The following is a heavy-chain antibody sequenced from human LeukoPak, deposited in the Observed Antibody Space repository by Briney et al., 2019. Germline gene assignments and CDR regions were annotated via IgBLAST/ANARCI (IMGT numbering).Heavy chain of an antibody. CDR1: GYTFTSYA. D-gene: IGHD3-10*01. CDR3: ARLVLLWFGESSYYFDY. J-gene: IGHJ4*02. V-gene: IGHV1-3*01. CDR2: INAGNGNT. Sequence: ASVKVSCKASGYTFTSYAMHWVRQAPGQRLEWMGWINAGNGNTKYSQKFQGRVTITRDTSASTAYMELSSLRSEDTAVYYCARLVLLWFGESSYYFDYWGQGTLVTVSS.